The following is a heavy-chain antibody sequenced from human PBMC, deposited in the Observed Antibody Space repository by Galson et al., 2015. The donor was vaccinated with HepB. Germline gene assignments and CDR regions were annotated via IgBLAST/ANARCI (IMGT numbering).Heavy chain of an antibody. Sequence: SVKVSCKASGYTFTSYGISWVRQAPGQGLEWMGWISAYNGNTNYAQKLQGRVTMTTDTSTSTAYMELRSLRSDDTAVYYCAKDKWYYYDSSGSALFDYWGQGTLVTVSS. CDR1: GYTFTSYG. D-gene: IGHD3-22*01. CDR3: AKDKWYYYDSSGSALFDY. V-gene: IGHV1-18*01. CDR2: ISAYNGNT. J-gene: IGHJ4*02.